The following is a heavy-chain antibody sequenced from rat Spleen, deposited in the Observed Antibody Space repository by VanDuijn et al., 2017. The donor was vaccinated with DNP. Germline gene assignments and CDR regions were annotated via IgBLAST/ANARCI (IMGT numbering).Heavy chain of an antibody. CDR3: ARSYLWAQNLYFDY. V-gene: IGHV3-1*01. J-gene: IGHJ2*01. D-gene: IGHD1-7*01. Sequence: EVQLQESGPGLVKPSQSLSLTCSVTGYSITNNYWGWIRKFPGNKMEWMGYISYSGSTSYNPSLKSRISITRDTSKNQFFLQLNSVTTEDTATYYCARSYLWAQNLYFDYWGQGVMVTVSS. CDR1: GYSITNNY. CDR2: ISYSGST.